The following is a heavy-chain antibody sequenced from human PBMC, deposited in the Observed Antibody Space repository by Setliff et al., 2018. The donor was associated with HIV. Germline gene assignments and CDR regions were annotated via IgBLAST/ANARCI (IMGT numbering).Heavy chain of an antibody. CDR3: ARVPVAGANWFDP. D-gene: IGHD2-21*01. CDR2: VSQSGST. Sequence: PSETLSLTCTVSGGSISSSNYYWGWIRQPPGKGLEWIGSVSQSGSTYYNPSLKSRITISVDRSKNLFSLKLISVTAADQGVYYCARVPVAGANWFDPWGLGTLVTVSS. J-gene: IGHJ5*02. CDR1: GGSISSSNYY. V-gene: IGHV4-39*01.